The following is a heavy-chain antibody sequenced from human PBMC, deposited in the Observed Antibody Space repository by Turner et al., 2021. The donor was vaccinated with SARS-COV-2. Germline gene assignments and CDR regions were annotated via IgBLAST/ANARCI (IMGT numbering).Heavy chain of an antibody. V-gene: IGHV3-13*04. CDR2: VGTAGDT. CDR3: ARAKFRGLISWFDP. CDR1: GFTFSNYA. D-gene: IGHD3-10*01. Sequence: EVQLVESGGGLVQPAGSPRRSSAASGFTFSNYAMHWVRQATGKGLEWGSAVGTAGDTHYPGSVKGRFTISRENGKNSLYLQMNSLRAGDTAVYYCARAKFRGLISWFDPWGQGTLVTFSS. J-gene: IGHJ5*02.